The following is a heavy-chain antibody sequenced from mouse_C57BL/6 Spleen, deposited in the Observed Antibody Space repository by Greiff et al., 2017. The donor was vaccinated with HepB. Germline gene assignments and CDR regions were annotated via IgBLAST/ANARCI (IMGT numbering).Heavy chain of an antibody. CDR1: GYTFTSYW. D-gene: IGHD1-1*01. CDR2: IDPSDSET. V-gene: IGHV1-52*01. J-gene: IGHJ2*01. Sequence: QVQLQQPGAELVRPGSSVKLSCKASGYTFTSYWMPWVKQRPIQGLEWIGNIDPSDSETHYNQKFKDKATLTVDKSSSTAYMQLSSLTSEDSAVYCAARWNYVANLDYWGQGTTLTVSS. CDR3: ARWNYVANLDY.